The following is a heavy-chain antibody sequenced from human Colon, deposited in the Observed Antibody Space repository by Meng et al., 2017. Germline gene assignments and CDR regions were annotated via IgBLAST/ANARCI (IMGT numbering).Heavy chain of an antibody. J-gene: IGHJ4*02. CDR1: GGSLISSNW. D-gene: IGHD3-22*01. CDR3: ARRVQYSSGYYYFDF. CDR2: IYRSGST. Sequence: QGPSQGSGPGLVMPPGILSLTCVVSGGSLISSNWWTWVRQAPGKGLEWIGEIYRSGSTNYNPSLKSRVTISIDTSKNEFSLKLTSVTAADTALYYCARRVQYSSGYYYFDFWGQGTLVTVSS. V-gene: IGHV4-4*03.